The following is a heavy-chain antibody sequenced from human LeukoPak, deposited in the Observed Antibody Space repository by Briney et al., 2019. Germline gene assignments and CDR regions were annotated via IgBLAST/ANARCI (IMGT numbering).Heavy chain of an antibody. J-gene: IGHJ6*03. Sequence: GGSLRLSCAASGFTFSSYWMSWVRQAPGKGLEWVANIKQDGSEKYYVDSVKGRFTISRDNAKNSLYLQMNSLRAEDTAVYYCVRIFGVVNLYYYYYMDVWGKGTTVTVSS. CDR1: GFTFSSYW. CDR2: IKQDGSEK. V-gene: IGHV3-7*01. D-gene: IGHD3-3*01. CDR3: VRIFGVVNLYYYYYMDV.